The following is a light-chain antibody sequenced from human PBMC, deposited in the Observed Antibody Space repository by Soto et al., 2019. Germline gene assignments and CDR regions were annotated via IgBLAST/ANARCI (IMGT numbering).Light chain of an antibody. V-gene: IGKV1-8*01. CDR1: QGISSY. CDR2: AAS. Sequence: AIRMTQSPSSFSASTGDRVTITCRASQGISSYLAWYQQKPGKAPKLLIYAASTLQSVVPSRFSGSGSGTDFTLSIICLQSEDFATLYCQQYYSYPLTFGQGPKVEIK. J-gene: IGKJ1*01. CDR3: QQYYSYPLT.